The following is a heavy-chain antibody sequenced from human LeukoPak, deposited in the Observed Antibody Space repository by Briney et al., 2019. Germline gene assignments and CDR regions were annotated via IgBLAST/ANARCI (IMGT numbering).Heavy chain of an antibody. CDR1: GFTFSSYW. V-gene: IGHV3-48*04. J-gene: IGHJ3*02. D-gene: IGHD3-3*01. CDR2: ISSSGSAI. Sequence: GGSLRLSCAASGFTFSSYWMSWVRQAPGKGLEWVSYISSSGSAIYYADSVKGRFTISRDNAKNTLYLQMNSLRAEDTAVYYCARVADYDFWSGYYTGAFDIWGQGTMVTVSS. CDR3: ARVADYDFWSGYYTGAFDI.